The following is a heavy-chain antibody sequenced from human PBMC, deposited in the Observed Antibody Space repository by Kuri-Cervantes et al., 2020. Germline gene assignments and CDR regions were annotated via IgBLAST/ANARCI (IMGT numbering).Heavy chain of an antibody. J-gene: IGHJ3*02. CDR3: AREKAYCGGDCYSSGAFDI. CDR1: GITDSSNY. CDR2: IYSGGST. V-gene: IGHV3-66*01. Sequence: GESLKISCAASGITDSSNYMSWVRQAPGKGLEWVSVIYSGGSTYYTDSVKGRFTISRDNSKNTLYLQMNSLRAEDTAVYYCAREKAYCGGDCYSSGAFDICCQGTMVTVSS. D-gene: IGHD2-21*02.